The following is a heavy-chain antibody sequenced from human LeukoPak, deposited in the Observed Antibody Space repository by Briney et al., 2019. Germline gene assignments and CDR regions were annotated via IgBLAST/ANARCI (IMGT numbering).Heavy chain of an antibody. CDR3: AKRRDYYDSSGYYYAGFDY. D-gene: IGHD3-22*01. J-gene: IGHJ4*02. CDR2: ISGSGGST. CDR1: GFTFSSYA. Sequence: GGSLRLSCAASGFTFSSYAMSWVRQAPGKGLEWVSAISGSGGSTYYADSVKGRFTISRDNSKNTLYLQMNSLRAEDTAVYYCAKRRDYYDSSGYYYAGFDYWGQGTLVTVSS. V-gene: IGHV3-23*01.